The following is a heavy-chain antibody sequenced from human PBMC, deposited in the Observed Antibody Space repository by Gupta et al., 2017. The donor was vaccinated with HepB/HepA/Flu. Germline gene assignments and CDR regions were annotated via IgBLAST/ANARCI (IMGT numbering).Heavy chain of an antibody. CDR3: VRGRYSYDVSGTFDF. J-gene: IGHJ4*02. D-gene: IGHD3-22*01. CDR2: ISGDGSGT. Sequence: DVQLLESGGGVLQPGGSRRLSCIASGFTFAEFALHWVRQCPGKGLEWVSVISGDGSGTYYADSVKGRFTNSRDNSENSLFLQMNSLTIEDTALYYCVRGRYSYDVSGTFDFWGQGTLVTVSS. CDR1: GFTFAEFA. V-gene: IGHV3-43*02.